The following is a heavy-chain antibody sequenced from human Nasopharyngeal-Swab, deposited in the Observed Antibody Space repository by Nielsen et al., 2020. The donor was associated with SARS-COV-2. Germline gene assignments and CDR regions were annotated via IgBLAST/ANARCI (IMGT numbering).Heavy chain of an antibody. CDR3: ARGSSRGMFDY. J-gene: IGHJ4*02. CDR1: GFTFSRRA. Sequence: GESLKISCAASGFTFSRRALTWVRQAPGKGLEWVSAIGVSGTMTYYADFVRGRFTISRDNSKNTLYLQMNSLRAEDTAVYYCARGSSRGMFDYWCQGTLVTVSS. D-gene: IGHD6-13*01. CDR2: IGVSGTMT. V-gene: IGHV3-23*01.